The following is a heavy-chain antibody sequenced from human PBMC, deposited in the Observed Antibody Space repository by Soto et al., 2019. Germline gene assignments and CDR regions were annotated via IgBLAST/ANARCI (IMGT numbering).Heavy chain of an antibody. CDR1: GYTFSSYD. J-gene: IGHJ2*01. Sequence: ASVKVSCKASGYTFSSYDINWVRQATGQGLEWMGWMNPNSGNTGYAQKFQSRVTVTRNTSISTAYMELSSLRSEDTAVYYCARGVGDYTYFDLWGRGTLVTVSS. V-gene: IGHV1-8*01. CDR3: ARGVGDYTYFDL. CDR2: MNPNSGNT. D-gene: IGHD4-17*01.